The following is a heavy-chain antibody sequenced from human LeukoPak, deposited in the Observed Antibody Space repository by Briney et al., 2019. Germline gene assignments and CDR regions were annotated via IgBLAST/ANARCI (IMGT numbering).Heavy chain of an antibody. CDR2: IYHSGST. CDR1: GGSISSGGYS. V-gene: IGHV4-30-2*01. CDR3: ARHGVLVGATLDIDY. Sequence: PSETLSLTCAVSGGSISSGGYSWSWIRQPPGKGLEWIGYIYHSGSTYYNPSLKSRVTISVDTSKNQFSLKLSSVTAADTAVYYCARHGVLVGATLDIDYWGQGTLVTVSS. D-gene: IGHD1-26*01. J-gene: IGHJ4*02.